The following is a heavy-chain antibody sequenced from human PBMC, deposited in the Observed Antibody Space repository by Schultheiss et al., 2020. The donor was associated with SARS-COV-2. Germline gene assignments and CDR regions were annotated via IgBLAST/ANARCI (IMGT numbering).Heavy chain of an antibody. V-gene: IGHV3-21*01. CDR2: ISSSSSYI. CDR1: GFTFDDYA. J-gene: IGHJ6*02. Sequence: GGSLRLSCSASGFTFDDYAMHWVRQAPGKGLEWVSAISSSSSYIYYADSVKGRFTISRDNAKNSLYLQMNSLRAEDTAVYYCARDYGMDVWGQGTTVTVSS. CDR3: ARDYGMDV.